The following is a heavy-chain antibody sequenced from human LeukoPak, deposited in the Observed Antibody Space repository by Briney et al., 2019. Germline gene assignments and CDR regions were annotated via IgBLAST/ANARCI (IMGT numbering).Heavy chain of an antibody. Sequence: PGGSLRLSCAASGFTFSSYGMHWVRQAPGKGLEWVAVISYDGNNKYYADSVEGRVTISRDDSKNRLYLQMNSLRAEDTAVYYSARSDPRDSYHYYGMDVWGQGTTVTVSS. J-gene: IGHJ6*02. V-gene: IGHV3-30*13. CDR1: GFTFSSYG. CDR2: ISYDGNNK. D-gene: IGHD3/OR15-3a*01. CDR3: ARSDPRDSYHYYGMDV.